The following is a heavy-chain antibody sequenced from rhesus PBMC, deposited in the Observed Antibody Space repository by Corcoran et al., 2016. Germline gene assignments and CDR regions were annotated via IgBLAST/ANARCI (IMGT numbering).Heavy chain of an antibody. Sequence: QVQLQESGPGLVKPSETLSLTCTVSGASVSTNWWSGLRQPQGKGLEWVGEIIGNSGTTTYNPSRKSGVHIAKDPSKNQCSLRLGSVTAADTAVYYCALRGYCAGIYCTDYWGQGVLAIVSS. CDR1: GASVSTNW. CDR3: ALRGYCAGIYCTDY. D-gene: IGHD2-27*01. CDR2: IIGNSGTT. V-gene: IGHV4-80*01. J-gene: IGHJ4*01.